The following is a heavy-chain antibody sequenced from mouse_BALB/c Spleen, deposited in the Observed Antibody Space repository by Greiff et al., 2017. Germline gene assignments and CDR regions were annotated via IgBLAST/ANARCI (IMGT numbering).Heavy chain of an antibody. CDR2: INPGSGGT. J-gene: IGHJ2*01. Sequence: VQLQQSGAELVRPGTSVKVSCKASGYAFTNYLIEWVKQRPGQGLEWIGVINPGSGGTNYNEKFKGKATLTADKSSSTAYMQLSSLTSDDSAVYFCARSGLADYWGQGTTLTVSS. CDR3: ARSGLADY. CDR1: GYAFTNYL. D-gene: IGHD3-3*01. V-gene: IGHV1-54*01.